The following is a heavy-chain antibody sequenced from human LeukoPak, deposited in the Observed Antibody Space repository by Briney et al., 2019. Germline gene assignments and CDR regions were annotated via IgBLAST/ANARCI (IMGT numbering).Heavy chain of an antibody. D-gene: IGHD4-17*01. J-gene: IGHJ4*02. Sequence: GGSLRLSCAASGFTFSSYAMSWVRQAPGKGLEWVSAISGSGGSTYYADSVRGRFTISRDNSKNTLYLQMNSLRAEDTAVYYCAKDSYGDYVGYYFDYWGQGTLVTVSS. CDR2: ISGSGGST. V-gene: IGHV3-23*01. CDR3: AKDSYGDYVGYYFDY. CDR1: GFTFSSYA.